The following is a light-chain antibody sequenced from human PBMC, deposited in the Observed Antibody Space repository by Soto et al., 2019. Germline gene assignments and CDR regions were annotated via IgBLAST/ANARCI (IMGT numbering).Light chain of an antibody. Sequence: IHMTLSPSSLSASVGYRLTIPCRASQVITNDLGWYQQKQGKAPKRLIYAASTLQSGVPSRFSGSGYGTEFNLTISSLQTEDVATYYCLQLNTYPWTFGQGTKVDIK. V-gene: IGKV1-17*01. CDR3: LQLNTYPWT. CDR1: QVITND. CDR2: AAS. J-gene: IGKJ1*01.